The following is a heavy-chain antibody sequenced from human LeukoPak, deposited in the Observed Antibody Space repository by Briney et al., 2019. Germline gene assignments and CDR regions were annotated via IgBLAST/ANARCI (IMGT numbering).Heavy chain of an antibody. Sequence: PGGSLRLSCAASGFTFSGSAMHWVRQASGKGLEWVGRIRTKANSYATAYAESVKGRFTISRDDSKNTAYLQMNSLKIEDSAVYYCTRQTTPDVWGKGTTVTVSS. J-gene: IGHJ6*04. CDR3: TRQTTPDV. CDR1: GFTFSGSA. CDR2: IRTKANSYAT. D-gene: IGHD1-7*01. V-gene: IGHV3-73*01.